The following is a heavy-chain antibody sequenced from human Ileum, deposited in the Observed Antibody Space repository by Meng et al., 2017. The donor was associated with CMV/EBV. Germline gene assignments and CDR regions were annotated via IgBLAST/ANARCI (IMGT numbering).Heavy chain of an antibody. CDR3: ARALRSNYGMDV. CDR2: ISGSGGST. J-gene: IGHJ6*02. V-gene: IGHV3-23*01. Sequence: GGSLRLSCAASGFTFSSYSMNWVRQAPGKGLEWVSAISGSGGSTYYADSVKGRFTISRDNSKNTLYLQMNSRRAEDTAVYYCARALRSNYGMDVWGQGTTVTVSS. CDR1: GFTFSSYS. D-gene: IGHD3-3*01.